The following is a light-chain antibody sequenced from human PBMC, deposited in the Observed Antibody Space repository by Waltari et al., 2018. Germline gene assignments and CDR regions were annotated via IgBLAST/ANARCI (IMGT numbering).Light chain of an antibody. Sequence: EIQMTQSPSSVSASVGDRVTLTCRAGQDISSALAWYQQKPGQAPNLLIYAVSSLQSGVPSRFSRSGSETDVTLTISSLQPEDVATYYCQQGSSFPLTFGQGTKVEIK. J-gene: IGKJ1*01. CDR2: AVS. CDR1: QDISSA. CDR3: QQGSSFPLT. V-gene: IGKV1-12*01.